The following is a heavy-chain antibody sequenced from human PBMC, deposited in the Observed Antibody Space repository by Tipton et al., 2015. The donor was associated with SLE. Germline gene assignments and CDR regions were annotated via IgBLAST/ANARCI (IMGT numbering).Heavy chain of an antibody. V-gene: IGHV3-23*03. CDR1: GFTFSNYA. J-gene: IGHJ5*02. D-gene: IGHD1-26*01. CDR2: IYSAGST. CDR3: ATDLWEVSS. Sequence: SLRLSCAASGFTFSNYAMTWVRQAPGKGLGGVAVIYSAGSTYYADFVKGRFTISRDNSKSMLFLQMNSLRAEDTAVYFCATDLWEVSSWGQGTLVTVSS.